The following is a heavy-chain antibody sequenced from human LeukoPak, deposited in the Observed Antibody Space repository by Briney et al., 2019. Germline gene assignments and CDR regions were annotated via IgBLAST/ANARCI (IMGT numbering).Heavy chain of an antibody. J-gene: IGHJ4*02. D-gene: IGHD3-22*01. CDR2: IRSKANSYAT. Sequence: AGGSLRLSCAASGFTVSSNYMSWVRQAPGKGLEWVGRIRSKANSYATAYAASVKGRFTISRDDSKNTAYLQMNSLKTEDTAVYYCTRLVASPGETYYYDSSGSTRDYWGQGTLVTVSS. CDR3: TRLVASPGETYYYDSSGSTRDY. CDR1: GFTVSSNY. V-gene: IGHV3-73*01.